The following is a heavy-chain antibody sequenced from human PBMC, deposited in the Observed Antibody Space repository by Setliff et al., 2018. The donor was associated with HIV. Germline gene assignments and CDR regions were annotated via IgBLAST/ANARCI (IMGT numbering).Heavy chain of an antibody. CDR3: ALPHCSGGKCWPAASIHSAGGFDI. J-gene: IGHJ5*02. D-gene: IGHD2-15*01. CDR2: IIPMYGVT. V-gene: IGHV1-69*05. CDR1: GGTFSSYV. Sequence: SVKVSCKASGGTFSSYVISWVRQAPGQGPEWMGGIIPMYGVTNYAQKFQGRVTITTDESTSTAYMELSSLRSEDTAVYYCALPHCSGGKCWPAASIHSAGGFDIWGRGTLVTGSS.